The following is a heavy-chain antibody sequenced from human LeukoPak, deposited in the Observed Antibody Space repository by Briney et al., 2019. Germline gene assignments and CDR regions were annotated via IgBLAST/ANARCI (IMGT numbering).Heavy chain of an antibody. V-gene: IGHV3-23*01. Sequence: GGSLRLSCAASGFTFSSYAMSWVRQAPGKGLEWVSTITSSGGNTYYADSVMGRFTISRDNSKNTLYLQMNSLRGEDTAVYYCARAPVRGAVAGVDYWGQGTLVTVSS. D-gene: IGHD6-19*01. CDR3: ARAPVRGAVAGVDY. J-gene: IGHJ4*02. CDR2: ITSSGGNT. CDR1: GFTFSSYA.